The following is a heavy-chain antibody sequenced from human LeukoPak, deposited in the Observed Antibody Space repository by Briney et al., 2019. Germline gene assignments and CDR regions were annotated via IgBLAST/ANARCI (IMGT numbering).Heavy chain of an antibody. CDR3: ARLSSGELITFDY. D-gene: IGHD1-26*01. CDR2: INHSGNT. V-gene: IGHV4-34*01. CDR1: GGSFSGYY. Sequence: SETLSLTCAVHGGSFSGYYWSWIRQPPGKGLEWIGEINHSGNTNYNPSLKSRVTISVDTSKNQFSLKLGSVTAADTAVYYCARLSSGELITFDYWGQGTLVTVSS. J-gene: IGHJ4*02.